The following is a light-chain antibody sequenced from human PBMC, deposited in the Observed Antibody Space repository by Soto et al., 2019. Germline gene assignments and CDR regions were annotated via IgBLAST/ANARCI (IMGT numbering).Light chain of an antibody. CDR1: SSDVGAYDY. V-gene: IGLV2-14*03. J-gene: IGLJ1*01. CDR3: ASHTTTNTRV. CDR2: EVS. Sequence: QSALTQPASVSGSPGQSIAISCTGTSSDVGAYDYVSWYQQHPDRAPRLVIYEVSNRPSGVSNRCSGPKSVNTATLTISGLQAEDEADYYCASHTTTNTRVFGTGTKVTVL.